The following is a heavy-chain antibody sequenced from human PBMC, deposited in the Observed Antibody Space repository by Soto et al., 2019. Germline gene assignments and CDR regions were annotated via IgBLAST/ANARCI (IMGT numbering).Heavy chain of an antibody. V-gene: IGHV3-30*03. CDR2: ISYDGNNR. J-gene: IGHJ4*02. CDR3: ASTWSGYYYFDS. Sequence: QVQLVESEGGVVQPGGSLRLSCAASGFTFSSYGMHWVRQAPGKGLEWVAVISYDGNNRYYGDSVKGRFTISRDNSKNTLYLQMNSLRAEDTAVYYCASTWSGYYYFDSWGQGTLVTVSS. D-gene: IGHD3-3*01. CDR1: GFTFSSYG.